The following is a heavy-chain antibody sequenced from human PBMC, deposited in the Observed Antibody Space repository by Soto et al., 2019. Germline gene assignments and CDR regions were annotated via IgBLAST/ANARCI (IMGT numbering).Heavy chain of an antibody. CDR3: ALDNIPGAPDYFDY. CDR2: MSSNGAEK. D-gene: IGHD1-20*01. CDR1: GFSFSTNV. Sequence: QVQLVESGGDVVQPGTSLRLSCAASGFSFSTNVLHWVRQAPGKGLEWVAVMSSNGAEKYYTVSVKGRFTISRDNSKNTLYLEMNSLTSEDTAVYYCALDNIPGAPDYFDYWGQGTLVTVSS. J-gene: IGHJ4*02. V-gene: IGHV3-30-3*01.